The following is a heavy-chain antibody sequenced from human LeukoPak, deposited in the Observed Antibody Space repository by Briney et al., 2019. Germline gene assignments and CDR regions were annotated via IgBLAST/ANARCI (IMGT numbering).Heavy chain of an antibody. V-gene: IGHV4-4*07. J-gene: IGHJ5*02. Sequence: SETLSLTCTVSGGSISSYYWSWIRQPAGKGLEWIGRIYTSGSTNYNPSLKSRVTISVDTSNNQLSLKLSSVTAADTAVYYCVRDEHTTSSFDPRGQGTLVTVSS. CDR2: IYTSGST. CDR1: GGSISSYY. D-gene: IGHD6-13*01. CDR3: VRDEHTTSSFDP.